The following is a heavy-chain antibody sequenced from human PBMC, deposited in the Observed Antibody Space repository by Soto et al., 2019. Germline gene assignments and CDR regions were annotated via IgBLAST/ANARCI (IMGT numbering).Heavy chain of an antibody. CDR3: ARDRAHFYESSGRLDL. D-gene: IGHD3-22*01. J-gene: IGHJ4*02. Sequence: TLSLTCSVSGDSMNNGDYFWTWIRQTPGKGLQWIGYISYSGSTFYNPSLKTRLAMSVDMSKNQFSVRLRSVTAADTAVYYCARDRAHFYESSGRLDLWGQGMLVTVSS. CDR2: ISYSGST. CDR1: GDSMNNGDYF. V-gene: IGHV4-30-4*01.